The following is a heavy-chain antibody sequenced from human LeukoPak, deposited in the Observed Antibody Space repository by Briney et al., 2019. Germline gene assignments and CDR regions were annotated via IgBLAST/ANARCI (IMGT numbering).Heavy chain of an antibody. D-gene: IGHD6-19*01. CDR2: ISGSGGST. Sequence: PGGSLRLSCAASGFTFSSYAMSWVRQAPGKGLEWVSAISGSGGSTYYADSVKGRFTISRDNSKNTLYLQMNSLRAEDTAVYYCAKGDGLAVAGLYFDYWGQGTLVTVSS. V-gene: IGHV3-23*01. CDR1: GFTFSSYA. J-gene: IGHJ4*02. CDR3: AKGDGLAVAGLYFDY.